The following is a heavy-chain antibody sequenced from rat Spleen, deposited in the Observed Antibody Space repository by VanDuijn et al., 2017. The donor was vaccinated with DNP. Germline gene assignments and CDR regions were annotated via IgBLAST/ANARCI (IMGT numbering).Heavy chain of an antibody. J-gene: IGHJ4*01. CDR2: ISYDGLRT. CDR1: GFTFSDYA. Sequence: EVQLVESGGGLVQPGRSLKLSCAASGFTFSDYAMAWVRQAPNTGLEWVATISYDGLRTYYRDSVKGRFTISRDDAKTTLYLQMDSLRSEDTATYYCARDNYGTNGAMDAWGQGTAVTVSA. CDR3: ARDNYGTNGAMDA. V-gene: IGHV5-7*01. D-gene: IGHD1-11*01.